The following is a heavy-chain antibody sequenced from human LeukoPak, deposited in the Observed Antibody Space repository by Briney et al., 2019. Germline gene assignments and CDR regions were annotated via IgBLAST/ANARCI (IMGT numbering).Heavy chain of an antibody. CDR2: INHSGST. Sequence: SETLSLTCAVYGGPFSGYYWSWIRQPPGKGLEWIGEINHSGSTNYNPSLKSRVTISVDTSKNQFSLKLSSVTAADTAVYYCARDEEWLDITNWFDPWGQGTLVTVSS. V-gene: IGHV4-34*01. CDR1: GGPFSGYY. J-gene: IGHJ5*02. D-gene: IGHD6-19*01. CDR3: ARDEEWLDITNWFDP.